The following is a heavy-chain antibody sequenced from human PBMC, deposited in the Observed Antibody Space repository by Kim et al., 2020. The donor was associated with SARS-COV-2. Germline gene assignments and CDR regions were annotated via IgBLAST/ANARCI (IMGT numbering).Heavy chain of an antibody. CDR1: GGTFSSYA. CDR3: ARGHIVATTGGYFQH. D-gene: IGHD5-12*01. CDR2: IIPIFGTA. Sequence: SVKLSCKASGGTFSSYAISWVRQAPGQGLEWMGGIIPIFGTANYAQKFQGRVTITADESTSTAYMELSSLRTEDTAVYYCARGHIVATTGGYFQHWGQGTLVTVSS. J-gene: IGHJ1*01. V-gene: IGHV1-69*13.